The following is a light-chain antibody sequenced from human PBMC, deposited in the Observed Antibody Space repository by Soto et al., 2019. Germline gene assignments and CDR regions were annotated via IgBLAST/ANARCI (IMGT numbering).Light chain of an antibody. Sequence: EIVFTQSPATPSLSPGERATLSCRASQSVSSYLAWYQQKPGQAPRLLIYSASHRATGIPDRFSGSESGTDFTLTISRLEPEDFAVYYCQQYGSSPWTFGQGTKVDIK. CDR1: QSVSSY. CDR3: QQYGSSPWT. J-gene: IGKJ1*01. V-gene: IGKV3-20*01. CDR2: SAS.